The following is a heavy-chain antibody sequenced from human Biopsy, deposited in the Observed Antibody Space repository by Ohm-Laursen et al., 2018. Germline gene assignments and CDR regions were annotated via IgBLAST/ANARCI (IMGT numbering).Heavy chain of an antibody. D-gene: IGHD3-22*01. Sequence: SDTLSLTCAVYGGSFSGYYWSWIRQPPGKGLEWIGEINHRGSTNCNPSLKSRVTISVDTSKNQFSLKLRSVTAADTAVYYCVRGVDYYDPYHYYALDVWGQGTTVTVSS. CDR2: INHRGST. V-gene: IGHV4-34*01. CDR1: GGSFSGYY. CDR3: VRGVDYYDPYHYYALDV. J-gene: IGHJ6*02.